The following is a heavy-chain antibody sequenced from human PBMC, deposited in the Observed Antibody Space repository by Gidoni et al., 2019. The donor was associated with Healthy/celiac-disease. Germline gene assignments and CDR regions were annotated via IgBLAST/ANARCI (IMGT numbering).Heavy chain of an antibody. V-gene: IGHV3-23*01. Sequence: EVQLLESGGGLVQPGGALRLSCAASGFTFSSYAMSWVRQAPGKGLEWVSAISGSGGSTYYADSVKGRFTISRDNSKNTLYLQMNSLRAEDTAVYYCAKGLGGSYWSYYYYGMDVWGQGTTVTVSS. CDR3: AKGLGGSYWSYYYYGMDV. CDR2: ISGSGGST. CDR1: GFTFSSYA. J-gene: IGHJ6*02. D-gene: IGHD1-26*01.